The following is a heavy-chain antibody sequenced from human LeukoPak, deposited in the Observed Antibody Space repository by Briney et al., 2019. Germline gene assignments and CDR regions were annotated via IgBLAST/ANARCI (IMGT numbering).Heavy chain of an antibody. J-gene: IGHJ6*02. CDR3: AREVFNFWSGCSYGMDV. D-gene: IGHD3-3*01. V-gene: IGHV3-7*03. Sequence: GGSLRLSCAASGFTFSSYWMSWVRQAPGKGLEWVANIKQDGSETYYVDSVKGRFTISRDNAKNSLFLQMNSLRAEDTAVYYCAREVFNFWSGCSYGMDVWGQGTTVTVSS. CDR1: GFTFSSYW. CDR2: IKQDGSET.